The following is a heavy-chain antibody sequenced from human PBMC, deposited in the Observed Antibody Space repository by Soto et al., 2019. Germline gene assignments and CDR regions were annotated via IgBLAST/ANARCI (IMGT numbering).Heavy chain of an antibody. CDR3: ASXVAGATLNTYYYYGVDV. Sequence: QVQLVQSGAEVKKPGSSVKVSCKASGGTFRKYAFCWVRQAPGQGLEWMGGIIPLFGTASYAQKFQGRVKMTADESTSTAYMELSSLKSEDSAVYFCASXVAGATLNTYYYYGVDVWGQGTTVTVSS. D-gene: IGHD1-26*01. CDR1: GGTFRKYA. CDR2: IIPLFGTA. J-gene: IGHJ6*02. V-gene: IGHV1-69*01.